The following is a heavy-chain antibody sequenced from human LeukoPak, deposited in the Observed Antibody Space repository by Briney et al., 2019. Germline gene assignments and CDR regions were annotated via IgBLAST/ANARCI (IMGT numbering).Heavy chain of an antibody. CDR3: AGRVGATWVDY. CDR2: ISSSSSTM. V-gene: IGHV3-48*04. Sequence: GGSLRLSCAASGFIFSDNSMNWVRQAPGKGLEWLSYISSSSSTMYYADSVKGRFTISRDNAKNSLYLQMNSLRAEDTAVYYCAGRVGATWVDYWGQGTLVTVSS. CDR1: GFIFSDNS. J-gene: IGHJ4*02. D-gene: IGHD1-26*01.